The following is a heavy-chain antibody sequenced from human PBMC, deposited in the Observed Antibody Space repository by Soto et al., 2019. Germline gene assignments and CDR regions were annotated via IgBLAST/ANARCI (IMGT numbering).Heavy chain of an antibody. D-gene: IGHD6-13*01. CDR2: INPNSGGT. J-gene: IGHJ4*02. Sequence: GASVKVSCKASGYTFTGYYMHWVRQAPGQGLEWMGWINPNSGGTNYAQKFQGWVTMTRDTSISTAYMELSRLRSDDTAVYYCARGGGLPYWLEGGLAAAGPHPAPYYFDYWGQGTLVTVSS. CDR3: ARGGGLPYWLEGGLAAAGPHPAPYYFDY. V-gene: IGHV1-2*04. CDR1: GYTFTGYY.